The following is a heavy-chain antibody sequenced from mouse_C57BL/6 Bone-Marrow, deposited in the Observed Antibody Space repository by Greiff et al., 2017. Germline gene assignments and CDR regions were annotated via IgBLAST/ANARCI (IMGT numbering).Heavy chain of an antibody. J-gene: IGHJ1*03. Sequence: EVKLMESGGGLVKPGGSLKLSCAASGFTFSDYGMHWVRQAPEKGLEWVAYISSGSSTIYYADTVKGRFTISSDNAKNTLFLQMTSLRSEETAMYYCARPGITTVVARYWYFDVWGTGTTVTVSS. V-gene: IGHV5-17*01. CDR3: ARPGITTVVARYWYFDV. CDR2: ISSGSSTI. CDR1: GFTFSDYG. D-gene: IGHD1-1*01.